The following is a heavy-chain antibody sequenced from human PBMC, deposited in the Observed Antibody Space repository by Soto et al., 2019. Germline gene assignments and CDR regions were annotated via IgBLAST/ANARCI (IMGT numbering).Heavy chain of an antibody. Sequence: LQLQESGPGLVKPSETLSLTCTVSNGSISSRYYWGWLRQTPGKGLEWIASIYYVGSTYYSPSLESRVTISVDTSNNQFSLRLNSVTAADTAFYYCARTAVATHWYFDLWGRGTLVT. CDR1: NGSISSRYY. CDR2: IYYVGST. D-gene: IGHD6-19*01. CDR3: ARTAVATHWYFDL. J-gene: IGHJ2*01. V-gene: IGHV4-39*01.